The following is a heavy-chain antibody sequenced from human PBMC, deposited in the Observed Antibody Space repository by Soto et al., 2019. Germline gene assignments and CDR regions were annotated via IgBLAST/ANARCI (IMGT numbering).Heavy chain of an antibody. D-gene: IGHD4-17*01. CDR3: ARAPLYGDYEPYAFDI. J-gene: IGHJ3*02. CDR1: GFTFSSYS. Sequence: PWGSLRLSCAASGFTFSSYSINFFRHSAFKWLEWVSSISSSSSYIYYADSVKGRFTISRDNAKNSLYLQMNSLRAEDTAVYYCARAPLYGDYEPYAFDIWGQGTMVTVSS. V-gene: IGHV3-21*01. CDR2: ISSSSSYI.